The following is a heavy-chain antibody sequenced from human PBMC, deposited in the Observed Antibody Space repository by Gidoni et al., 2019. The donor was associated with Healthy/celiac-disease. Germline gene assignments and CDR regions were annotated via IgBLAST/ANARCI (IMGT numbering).Heavy chain of an antibody. J-gene: IGHJ4*02. CDR3: TTSSGWDFDY. CDR1: GLTFSNAW. Sequence: QLVASGGGLVKPGGSLIVSCDDSGLTFSNAWMNWVRQAQGKGLEWVGRIISKNDGGTTDYAEPVKGRFTISRDDSINTLYLQMNSLNTEDTAVYYGTTSSGWDFDYWGQGTLVTVSS. V-gene: IGHV3-15*01. D-gene: IGHD6-19*01. CDR2: IISKNDGGTT.